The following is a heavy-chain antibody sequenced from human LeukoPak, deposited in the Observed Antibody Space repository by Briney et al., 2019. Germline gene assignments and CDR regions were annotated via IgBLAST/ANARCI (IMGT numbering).Heavy chain of an antibody. CDR1: GFTFSNYA. J-gene: IGHJ4*02. D-gene: IGHD3-9*01. Sequence: PGGSLRLSCAASGFTFSNYAMSWVRQAPGKGLEWVSVISDNGGSAYYGDSVKGRFTMSRDNSKNTLYLQMNSLRAEDTAVYYCAPDLRGSDWSLDYWGQGTRVCVPS. V-gene: IGHV3-23*01. CDR3: APDLRGSDWSLDY. CDR2: ISDNGGSA.